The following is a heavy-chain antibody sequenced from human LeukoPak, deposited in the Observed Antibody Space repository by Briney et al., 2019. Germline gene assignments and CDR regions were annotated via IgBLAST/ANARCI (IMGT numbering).Heavy chain of an antibody. V-gene: IGHV4-59*12. CDR2: IDYGGTT. CDR1: GGSISSYY. D-gene: IGHD6-19*01. CDR3: AREYTLYRSGWFLDY. Sequence: SETLSLTCTVSGGSISSYYWSWIRQPPGKGLEWIGSIDYGGTTYYNPSLNSRATISIDTSKNQFSLKLSSVTAADTAVYYCAREYTLYRSGWFLDYWGQGTVVTVSS. J-gene: IGHJ4*02.